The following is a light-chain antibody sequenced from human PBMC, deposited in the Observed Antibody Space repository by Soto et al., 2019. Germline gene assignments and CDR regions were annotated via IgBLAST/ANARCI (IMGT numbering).Light chain of an antibody. CDR3: LQDYNYPPT. J-gene: IGKJ1*01. CDR1: QGIRND. Sequence: AIQMTQSPSSLSASVGDRVTITCRASQGIRNDLGWYQQIPGKAPKLLIYAASSLQSGVPSRFSGSGSGTDFTLNISSLQPEDFETFYCLQDYNYPPTFGQGTKVEIK. V-gene: IGKV1-6*01. CDR2: AAS.